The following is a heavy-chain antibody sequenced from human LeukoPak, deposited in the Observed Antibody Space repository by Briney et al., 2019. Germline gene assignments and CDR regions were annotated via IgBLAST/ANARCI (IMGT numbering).Heavy chain of an antibody. D-gene: IGHD2-2*01. V-gene: IGHV3-21*01. CDR1: GFTFSSYS. CDR3: ARDRHCSSTCCYPAEYFQH. Sequence: GGSLRLSCAASGFTFSSYSMNWVRQAPGKGLEWVSSISSSSSYIYYADSVKGRFTISRDNAKNSLYLQMNSLRAEDTAVYYCARDRHCSSTCCYPAEYFQHWGQGTLVTVSS. CDR2: ISSSSSYI. J-gene: IGHJ1*01.